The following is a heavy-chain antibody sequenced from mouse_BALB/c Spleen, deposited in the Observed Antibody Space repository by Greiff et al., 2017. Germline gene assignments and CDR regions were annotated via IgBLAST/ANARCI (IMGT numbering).Heavy chain of an antibody. CDR1: GFTFSSFG. CDR3: ARVYDGYVRFGY. Sequence: EVHLVESGGGLVQPGGSRKLSCAASGFTFSSFGMHWVRQAPEKGLEWVAYISSGSSTIYYADTVKGRFTISRDNPKNTLFLQMTSLRSEDTAMYYCARVYDGYVRFGYWGQGTLVTVSA. J-gene: IGHJ3*01. D-gene: IGHD2-3*01. V-gene: IGHV5-17*02. CDR2: ISSGSSTI.